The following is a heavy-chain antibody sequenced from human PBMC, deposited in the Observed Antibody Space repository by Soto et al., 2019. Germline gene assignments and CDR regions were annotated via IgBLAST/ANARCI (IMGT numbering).Heavy chain of an antibody. CDR2: ISGSGGST. V-gene: IGHV3-23*01. J-gene: IGHJ4*02. Sequence: GGSLRLSCAASGFTFSSYAMSWVRQAPGKGLEWVSAISGSGGSTYYADSVKGRFTISRDNSKNTLYLQMNSLRAEDTAVYYCAKMGFHEEVAGNTSLDFDYWGQGTLVTVSS. CDR1: GFTFSSYA. CDR3: AKMGFHEEVAGNTSLDFDY. D-gene: IGHD6-19*01.